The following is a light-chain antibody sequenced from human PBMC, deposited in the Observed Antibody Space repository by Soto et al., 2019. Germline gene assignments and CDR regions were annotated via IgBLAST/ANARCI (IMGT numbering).Light chain of an antibody. J-gene: IGKJ2*01. CDR2: DAS. CDR1: QDISNY. V-gene: IGKV1-33*01. CDR3: QQYDNLPMYS. Sequence: DIQMTQSPSSLSASVGDRVTITCQASQDISNYLNWYQQKPGKAPKLLIYDASNLEIVVPSRFIGRGCRTDFTFTISSVNPEDIATYYCQQYDNLPMYSLGQGTKLEIK.